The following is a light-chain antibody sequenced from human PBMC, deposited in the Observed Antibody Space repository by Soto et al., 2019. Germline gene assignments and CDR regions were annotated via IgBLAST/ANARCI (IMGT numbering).Light chain of an antibody. V-gene: IGKV3-15*01. Sequence: ETVMTQSPATLSVSPGERATLSCRASQSVSTYLAWYQLTPGQAPRLLIYGASTRATGVPARFSGSGSETEFTLTIGSLQSEDFAVYYCQQYNQWPLTFGGGTKVEIK. CDR3: QQYNQWPLT. J-gene: IGKJ4*01. CDR2: GAS. CDR1: QSVSTY.